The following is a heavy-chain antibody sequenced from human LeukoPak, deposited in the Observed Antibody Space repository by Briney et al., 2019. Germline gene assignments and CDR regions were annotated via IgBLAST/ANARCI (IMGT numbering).Heavy chain of an antibody. Sequence: GGSLRLSCAASGFTFSSYGMHWVRQAPGKGLEWVAVISYDGSNKYYADSVKGRFTISRDNSKNTLYLQMNSLRAEDMAVYYCAEDPGGCTNGVCSEEGLFDPWGQGTLVTVSS. CDR3: AEDPGGCTNGVCSEEGLFDP. J-gene: IGHJ5*02. CDR1: GFTFSSYG. V-gene: IGHV3-30*18. CDR2: ISYDGSNK. D-gene: IGHD2-8*01.